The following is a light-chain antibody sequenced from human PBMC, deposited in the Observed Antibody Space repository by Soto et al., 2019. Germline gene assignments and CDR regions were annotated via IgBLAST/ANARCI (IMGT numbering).Light chain of an antibody. CDR1: QSVWTY. J-gene: IGKJ5*01. CDR2: GAS. Sequence: TVLPQSPATLSLYPGERAPLSCRASQSVWTYLAWYQQKPGQAPRLLIYGASSRATGIPDRFSGSGSGTDFTLTISRLEPEDFAVYYCQQYGSSPPITFGQGTRLEIK. V-gene: IGKV3-20*01. CDR3: QQYGSSPPIT.